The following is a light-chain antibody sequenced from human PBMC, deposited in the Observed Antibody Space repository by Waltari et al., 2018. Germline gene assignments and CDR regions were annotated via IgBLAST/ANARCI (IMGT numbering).Light chain of an antibody. CDR2: GAS. CDR1: QSVRSNY. J-gene: IGKJ5*01. CDR3: QHYDSSLIT. Sequence: EIVLTQSPGTLSSSPGDRATLSCRASQSVRSNYLAWSQQKPGQAPRLLIYGASSRATGIPDRFSGSGSGTDFTLTISRLEPEDFAVYYCQHYDSSLITFGQGTRLEIK. V-gene: IGKV3-20*01.